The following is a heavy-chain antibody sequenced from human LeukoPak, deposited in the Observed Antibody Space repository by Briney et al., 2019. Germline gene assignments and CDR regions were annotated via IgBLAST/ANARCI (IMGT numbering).Heavy chain of an antibody. D-gene: IGHD2-2*01. CDR2: IIPIFGTA. V-gene: IGHV1-69*05. J-gene: IGHJ4*02. CDR3: ARGTGRVPAAIGQFDY. Sequence: ASVKVSCKASGGTFSSYAISWVRQAPGQGLEWMGGIIPIFGTANYAQKFQGRVTIATDESTSTAYMELSSLRSEDTAVYYCARGTGRVPAAIGQFDYWGQGTLVTVSS. CDR1: GGTFSSYA.